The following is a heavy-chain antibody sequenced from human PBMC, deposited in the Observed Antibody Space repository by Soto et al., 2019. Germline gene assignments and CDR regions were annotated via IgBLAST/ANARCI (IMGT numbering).Heavy chain of an antibody. Sequence: EVQLLESGGGLVQPGGSLRLSCAASGFTFSSYAMSWVRQAPGKGLEWVSGISGSGGSTYYADSVKGRFTISRDNSKNTLYLQMNSLRAEDTAVYYGAKGLSGSCQYHFDYWGQGTLVTVSS. V-gene: IGHV3-23*01. CDR1: GFTFSSYA. CDR2: ISGSGGST. D-gene: IGHD1-26*01. CDR3: AKGLSGSCQYHFDY. J-gene: IGHJ4*02.